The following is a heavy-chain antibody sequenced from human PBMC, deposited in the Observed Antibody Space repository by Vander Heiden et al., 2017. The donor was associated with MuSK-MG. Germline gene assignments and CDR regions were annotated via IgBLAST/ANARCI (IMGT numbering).Heavy chain of an antibody. J-gene: IGHJ4*02. CDR1: GGSIRSGSYY. CDR2: IYTSGST. CDR3: ARSPYSSGYFFDY. V-gene: IGHV4-61*02. Sequence: QVQLQESGPGLVKPSQTLSLTCTVSGGSIRSGSYYWSWIRQPAGKGLEWIGRIYTSGSTNYNPSLKSRVTISVDTSKNQFSLKLSSVTAADTAVYYCARSPYSSGYFFDYWGQGTLVTVSS. D-gene: IGHD3-22*01.